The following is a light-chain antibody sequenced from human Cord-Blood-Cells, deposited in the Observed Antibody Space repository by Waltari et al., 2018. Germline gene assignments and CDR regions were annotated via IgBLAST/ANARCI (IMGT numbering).Light chain of an antibody. Sequence: QSALTQSASVYGSPGQSITISCTGTSSDVGSYNLVSWYQQHPGKAPKLMIYEGSKRPSGVSNRFSGSKSGNTASLTISGLQAEDEADYYCCSYAGSSTPWVFGGGTKLTVL. CDR1: SSDVGSYNL. V-gene: IGLV2-23*01. CDR3: CSYAGSSTPWV. CDR2: EGS. J-gene: IGLJ3*02.